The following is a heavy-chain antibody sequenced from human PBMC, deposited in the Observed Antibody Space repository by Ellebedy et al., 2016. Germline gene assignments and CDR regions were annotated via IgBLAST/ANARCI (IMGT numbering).Heavy chain of an antibody. V-gene: IGHV1-24*01. Sequence: ASVKVSXXASGYTFTGYYMHWVRQAPGKGLEWMGGFDPEDGETIYAQKFQGRVTITADESTSTAYMELSSLRSEDTAVYYCARLRGCSSTSCYEDYYYGMDVWGQGTTVTVSS. CDR2: FDPEDGET. CDR3: ARLRGCSSTSCYEDYYYGMDV. J-gene: IGHJ6*02. D-gene: IGHD2-2*01. CDR1: GYTFTGYY.